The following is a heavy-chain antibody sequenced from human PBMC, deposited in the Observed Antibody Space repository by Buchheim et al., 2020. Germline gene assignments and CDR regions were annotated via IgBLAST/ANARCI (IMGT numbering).Heavy chain of an antibody. V-gene: IGHV1-46*01. CDR2: INPSGGST. CDR3: ARMSAATDYYYGMDV. CDR1: GYTFTSYY. D-gene: IGHD2-15*01. J-gene: IGHJ6*02. Sequence: QVQLVQSGAEVKKPGPSVKVSCKASGYTFTSYYMHWVRQAPGQGLEWMGMINPSGGSTTYAQKLQGRVTMTRDTSQSTAYMELSSLRSEDTAVYYCARMSAATDYYYGMDVWGQGTT.